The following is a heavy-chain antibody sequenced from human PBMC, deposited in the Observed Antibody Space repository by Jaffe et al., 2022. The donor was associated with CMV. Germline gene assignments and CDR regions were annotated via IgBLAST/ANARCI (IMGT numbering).Heavy chain of an antibody. V-gene: IGHV5-51*01. CDR2: IYPGDSDT. Sequence: EVQLVQSGAEVKKPGESLKISCKGSGYSFTSYWIGWVRQMPGKGLEWMGIIYPGDSDTRYSPSFQGQVTISADKSISTAYLQWSSLKASDTAMYYCARHMGDYSNYRIGGNYYYYYYMDVWGKGTTVTVSS. J-gene: IGHJ6*03. D-gene: IGHD4-4*01. CDR1: GYSFTSYW. CDR3: ARHMGDYSNYRIGGNYYYYYYMDV.